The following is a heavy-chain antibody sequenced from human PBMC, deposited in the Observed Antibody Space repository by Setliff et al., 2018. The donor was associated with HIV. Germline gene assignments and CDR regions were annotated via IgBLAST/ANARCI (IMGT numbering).Heavy chain of an antibody. CDR3: ARVVDRDYDFWSAYEY. D-gene: IGHD3-3*01. CDR2: IIPKSGVT. Sequence: ASVKVSCKSSGYTFPAHHIHWVRQAPGQGPEWMGWIIPKSGVTSYAEKFRGRVTMTRDTSLSTAYMELSWLTSDDTAVYYCARVVDRDYDFWSAYEYWGQGTMVTVSS. CDR1: GYTFPAHH. V-gene: IGHV1-2*02. J-gene: IGHJ4*02.